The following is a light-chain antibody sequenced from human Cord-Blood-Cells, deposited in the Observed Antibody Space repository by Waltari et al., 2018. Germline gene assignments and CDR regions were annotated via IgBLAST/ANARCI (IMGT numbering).Light chain of an antibody. CDR3: QQYGSSPRT. CDR2: AAS. Sequence: EIVLPQSPRTLSLSPGERATLSCRASQCVSSSYLALYQQKPGQAPSLLIYAASSRATGIPDRFSGSGSGTDFTLTSSRLEPEDFSVYYCQQYGSSPRTFGQGTKVEIK. J-gene: IGKJ1*01. V-gene: IGKV3-20*01. CDR1: QCVSSSY.